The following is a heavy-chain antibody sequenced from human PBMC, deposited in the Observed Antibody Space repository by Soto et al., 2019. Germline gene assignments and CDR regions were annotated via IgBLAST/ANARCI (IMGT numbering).Heavy chain of an antibody. Sequence: SETLSLTCAVYGGSFSGCYWSWIRQPPGKGLEWIGEINHSGSTNYNPSLRSRVTISVDTSKNQFSLKLSSVTAADTAVYYCADRRALRFLEWFSGYWGQGTLVTVSS. CDR2: INHSGST. CDR1: GGSFSGCY. J-gene: IGHJ4*02. D-gene: IGHD3-3*01. V-gene: IGHV4-34*01. CDR3: ADRRALRFLEWFSGY.